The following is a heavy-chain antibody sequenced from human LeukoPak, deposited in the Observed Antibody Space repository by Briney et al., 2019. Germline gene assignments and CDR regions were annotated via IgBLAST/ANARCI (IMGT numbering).Heavy chain of an antibody. Sequence: GGSLRLSCAASGFTFSSYWMSWVRQAPGKGLEWVANIKQDGSEKYYVDSVKGRFTISRDNAKNSLYLQMNSLRAEDTAVYYCARVGFDWLLPNDYWGQGTLVTVSS. CDR3: ARVGFDWLLPNDY. D-gene: IGHD3-9*01. J-gene: IGHJ4*02. V-gene: IGHV3-7*01. CDR2: IKQDGSEK. CDR1: GFTFSSYW.